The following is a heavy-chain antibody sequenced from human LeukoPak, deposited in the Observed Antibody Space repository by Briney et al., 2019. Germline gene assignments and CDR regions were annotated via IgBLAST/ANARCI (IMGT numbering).Heavy chain of an antibody. Sequence: SETLSLTCSVSGASAIAYYWSWLRQPPGKGLEWIGYISYSGSTNYNPSLKSRVTISADTPKNQVSLTLSSVTAADTAVYYCARHPELYFFDYWGQGTLITVSS. V-gene: IGHV4-59*08. CDR3: ARHPELYFFDY. CDR1: GASAIAYY. J-gene: IGHJ4*02. D-gene: IGHD3-10*01. CDR2: ISYSGST.